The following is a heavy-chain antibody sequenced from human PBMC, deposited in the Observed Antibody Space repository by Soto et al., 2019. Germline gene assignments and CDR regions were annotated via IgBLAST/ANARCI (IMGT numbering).Heavy chain of an antibody. CDR1: GGSISSGGHY. CDR2: IYSGGST. V-gene: IGHV3-66*01. J-gene: IGHJ4*02. D-gene: IGHD3-9*01. Sequence: ETLSLTCTVSGGSISSGGHYMSWVRQAPGKGLEWVSVIYSGGSTYYADSVKGRFTISRDNSKNTLYLQMNSLRAEDTAVYYCAREIYWNGPPTVRYFDYWGQGTLVTVSS. CDR3: AREIYWNGPPTVRYFDY.